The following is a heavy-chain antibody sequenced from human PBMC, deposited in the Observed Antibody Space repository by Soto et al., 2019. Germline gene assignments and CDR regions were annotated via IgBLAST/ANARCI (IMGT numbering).Heavy chain of an antibody. CDR2: IWYDGSNK. Sequence: GGSLRLSCAASGFTFSSYGMHWVRQAPGKGLEWVAVIWYDGSNKYYADSVKGRFTISRDNSKNTLYLQMNSLRAEDTAVYYCARDLPAAISYYYYGMDVWGQGTTVTVSS. V-gene: IGHV3-33*01. CDR1: GFTFSSYG. J-gene: IGHJ6*02. CDR3: ARDLPAAISYYYYGMDV. D-gene: IGHD2-2*02.